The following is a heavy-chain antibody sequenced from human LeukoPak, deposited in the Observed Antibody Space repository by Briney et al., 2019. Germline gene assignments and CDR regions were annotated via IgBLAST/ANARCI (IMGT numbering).Heavy chain of an antibody. CDR3: AKSPYDH. J-gene: IGHJ4*02. V-gene: IGHV3-23*01. CDR2: ISGGDNNT. CDR1: GFTFSSYW. Sequence: PGGFLRLSCAASGFTFSSYWMTWVRQAPGKGLEWVSTISGGDNNTYYADSVKGRFTISRDNSKNTLYLQMNSLGAGDTAVYYCAKSPYDHWGQGTLVTVSS.